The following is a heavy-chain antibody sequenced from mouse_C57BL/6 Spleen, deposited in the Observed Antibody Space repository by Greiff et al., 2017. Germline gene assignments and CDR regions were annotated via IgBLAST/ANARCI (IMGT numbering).Heavy chain of an antibody. V-gene: IGHV1-47*01. J-gene: IGHJ4*01. CDR3: ARGLYYYGSSDYAMDY. CDR1: GYTFTTYP. D-gene: IGHD1-1*01. Sequence: QVQLQQSGAELVKPGASVKMSCKASGYTFTTYPIEWMKQNHGKSLEWIGNFHPYNDDTKYNEKSKGKATLTVAKSSSTVYLELSRLTSDDSAVYYCARGLYYYGSSDYAMDYWGQGTSGTGSS. CDR2: FHPYNDDT.